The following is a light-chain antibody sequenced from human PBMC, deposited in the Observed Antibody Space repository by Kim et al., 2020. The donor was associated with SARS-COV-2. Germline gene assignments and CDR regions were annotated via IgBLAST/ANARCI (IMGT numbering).Light chain of an antibody. V-gene: IGLV1-40*01. CDR2: SNG. CDR3: QSYDSSLSGYV. Sequence: QTVTVSCIGSSSNIGAGYDVLWYQHLPTTAPKLLMYSNGNRPSGVPDRFSGSKSGTSASLAITGLQAEDEADYYCQSYDSSLSGYVFGSGTKVTVL. J-gene: IGLJ1*01. CDR1: SSNIGAGYD.